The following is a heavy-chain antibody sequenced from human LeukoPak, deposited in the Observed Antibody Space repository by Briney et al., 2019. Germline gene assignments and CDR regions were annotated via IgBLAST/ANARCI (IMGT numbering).Heavy chain of an antibody. Sequence: SETLSLTCTVSGGSISSGGYYWSWIRQHPGKGLEWIGYIYYSGSTYYNPSLKSRVTISVDTSKNQFSLKLSSVTAADTAVYYCARDGFDAFDIWGQGTTVTVSS. D-gene: IGHD3-10*01. V-gene: IGHV4-31*03. J-gene: IGHJ3*02. CDR2: IYYSGST. CDR3: ARDGFDAFDI. CDR1: GGSISSGGYY.